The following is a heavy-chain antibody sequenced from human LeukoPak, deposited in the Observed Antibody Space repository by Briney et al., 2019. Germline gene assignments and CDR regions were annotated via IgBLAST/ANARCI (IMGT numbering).Heavy chain of an antibody. CDR2: INHSGST. V-gene: IGHV4-34*09. CDR1: GGSFSGYY. J-gene: IGHJ4*02. CDR3: ARAGSGYYYGGEY. D-gene: IGHD3-22*01. Sequence: SETLSLTCAVYGGSFSGYYWSWIRQPPGKGLEWIGEINHSGSTNYNPSLKSRVTISVDTSKNQFSLKLSSVTAADTAVYYCARAGSGYYYGGEYWGQGTLVTVSS.